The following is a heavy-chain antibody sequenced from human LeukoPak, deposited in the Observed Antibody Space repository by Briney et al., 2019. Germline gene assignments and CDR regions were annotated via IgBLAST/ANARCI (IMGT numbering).Heavy chain of an antibody. Sequence: SETLSLTCTVSGGSISSYYWSWIRQPPGKGLEWIGYIYYSGSTNYNPSPKSRVTISVDTSKNQFSLKLSSVTAADTAVYYCARDSCGGDCSFDYWGQGTLVNVSS. J-gene: IGHJ4*02. CDR2: IYYSGST. CDR1: GGSISSYY. V-gene: IGHV4-59*01. CDR3: ARDSCGGDCSFDY. D-gene: IGHD2-21*02.